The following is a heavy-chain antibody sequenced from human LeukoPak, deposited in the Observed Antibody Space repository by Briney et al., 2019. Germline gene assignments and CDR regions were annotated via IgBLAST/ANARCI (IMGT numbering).Heavy chain of an antibody. CDR3: AKETIPGYYYDSTRGAFDI. Sequence: GGSLRLSCAASGFTFSSYGMHWVRQAPGKGLEWVAFIRYDGSNKYYADSVKGRFTISRDNSKNTLYLQMNSLRAEDTAVYYCAKETIPGYYYDSTRGAFDIWGQGTMVTVSS. D-gene: IGHD3-22*01. J-gene: IGHJ3*02. CDR1: GFTFSSYG. V-gene: IGHV3-30*02. CDR2: IRYDGSNK.